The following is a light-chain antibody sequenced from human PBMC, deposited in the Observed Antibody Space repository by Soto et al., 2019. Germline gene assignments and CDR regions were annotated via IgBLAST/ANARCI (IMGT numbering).Light chain of an antibody. V-gene: IGKV3-11*01. J-gene: IGKJ5*01. Sequence: EILLTQSPATLSLSPGERATLSCRASQGVSSSLAWYQQKPGQAPRLLIYDASTRATGIPARFSGSGSGTDFTLTIRSLEPEDFAVYYCQQRSNWPMSTFGQGTRREI. CDR2: DAS. CDR1: QGVSSS. CDR3: QQRSNWPMST.